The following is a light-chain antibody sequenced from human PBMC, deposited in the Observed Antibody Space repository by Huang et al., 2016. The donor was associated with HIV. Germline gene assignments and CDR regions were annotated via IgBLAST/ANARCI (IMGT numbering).Light chain of an antibody. V-gene: IGKV3-15*01. CDR3: QHYGNWPPWT. Sequence: IVITQSPATLSVSPGDRATLSCRASQTIKTNLVWYQQRLGQPPRLLIYDSSARATGVPVRFSGSGSGTNFTLTINSLQSEDFAVYYCQHYGNWPPWTFGPGTKVEMK. J-gene: IGKJ1*01. CDR1: QTIKTN. CDR2: DSS.